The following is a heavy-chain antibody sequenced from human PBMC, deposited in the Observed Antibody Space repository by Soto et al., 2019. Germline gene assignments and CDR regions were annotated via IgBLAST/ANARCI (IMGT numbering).Heavy chain of an antibody. Sequence: GASVKVSCKASGYTFTSYYMHWVRQAPGQGLEWMGMINPSGGSTSYAQKFQGRVTMTRDTSTSTVYMELSSLRSEDTAVYYCAREGRYYDSSGQIRKGAFDIWGQGTMVTVSS. D-gene: IGHD3-22*01. CDR3: AREGRYYDSSGQIRKGAFDI. J-gene: IGHJ3*02. CDR1: GYTFTSYY. V-gene: IGHV1-46*01. CDR2: INPSGGST.